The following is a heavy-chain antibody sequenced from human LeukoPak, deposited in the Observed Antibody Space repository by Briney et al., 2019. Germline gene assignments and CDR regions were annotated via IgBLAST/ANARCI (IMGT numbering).Heavy chain of an antibody. CDR1: GGSFSDYY. CDR2: INHSGST. CDR3: ASNPIVVVVAATPGWFDP. V-gene: IGHV4-34*01. J-gene: IGHJ5*02. D-gene: IGHD2-15*01. Sequence: SETLSLTCAVYGGSFSDYYWSWIRQPPGKGLEWIGEINHSGSTNYNPSLKSRVTISVDTSKNQFSLKLSSVTAADTAVYYCASNPIVVVVAATPGWFDPWGQGTLVTVSS.